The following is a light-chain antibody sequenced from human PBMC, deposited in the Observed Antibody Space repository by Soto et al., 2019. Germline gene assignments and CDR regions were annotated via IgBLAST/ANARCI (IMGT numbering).Light chain of an antibody. CDR2: GAS. CDR3: QHYHGWPIT. Sequence: EIVMTQSPVTLSVFPGERATLSCRASQSVSSNLAWYQHKPGQAPRLLIYGASTRATGIPARYSGSGSGTEFTLTISSLQSEDFAVYYCQHYHGWPITFGQGTRLEIK. CDR1: QSVSSN. J-gene: IGKJ5*01. V-gene: IGKV3-15*01.